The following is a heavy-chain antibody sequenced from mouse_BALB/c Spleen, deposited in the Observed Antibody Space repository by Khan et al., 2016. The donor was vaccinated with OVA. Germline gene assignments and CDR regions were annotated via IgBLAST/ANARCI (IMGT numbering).Heavy chain of an antibody. V-gene: IGHV1S136*01. CDR1: GYTFTNYA. Sequence: VQLQQSGPDLVKPGASVKMSCKASGYTFTNYAMHWVKQKPGRSLEWIGYINPYNDGTSYNETFKGQATMTLDKSYSTAYIELSSLTSEYSAVYYLARDASSRNFSLDYWGQGTQVTVSA. J-gene: IGHJ3*01. CDR3: ARDASSRNFSLDY. CDR2: INPYNDGT. D-gene: IGHD6-1*01.